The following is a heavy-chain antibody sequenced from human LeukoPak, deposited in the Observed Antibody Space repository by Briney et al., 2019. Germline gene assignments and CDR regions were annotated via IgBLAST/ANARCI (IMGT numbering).Heavy chain of an antibody. V-gene: IGHV1-69*13. CDR1: GYTFISYG. Sequence: SVKVSCKASGYTFISYGICWVRQAPGQGLEWMGGIIPIFGTANYAQKFQGRVTITADESTSTAYMELSSLRSEDTAVYYCARQDPVLEWRYFDYWGQGTLVTVSS. J-gene: IGHJ4*02. CDR2: IIPIFGTA. CDR3: ARQDPVLEWRYFDY. D-gene: IGHD3-3*01.